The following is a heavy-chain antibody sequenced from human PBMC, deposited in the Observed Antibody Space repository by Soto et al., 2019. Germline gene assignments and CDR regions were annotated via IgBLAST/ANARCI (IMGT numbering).Heavy chain of an antibody. V-gene: IGHV1-18*01. J-gene: IGHJ4*02. Sequence: ASVKVSCKASGYTFITYGVTWVRQAPGQGLEWMGWITPYNGKTHYAQKFQDRVTMTTDTAATTAYMELRSLTSDDSAMYFCSRDTSHYFDHWGQGILVTVSS. CDR1: GYTFITYG. CDR3: SRDTSHYFDH. D-gene: IGHD2-2*01. CDR2: ITPYNGKT.